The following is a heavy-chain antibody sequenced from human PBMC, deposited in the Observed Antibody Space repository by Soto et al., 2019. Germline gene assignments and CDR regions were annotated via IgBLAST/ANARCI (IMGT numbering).Heavy chain of an antibody. CDR2: IYPGDSDT. CDR1: GYSFTSYW. Sequence: GESLKISCKGSGYSFTSYWIGWVRQMPGKGLEWMGIIYPGDSDTRYSPSFQGQVTISADKSISTAYLQWSSLKASDTAMYYCAILVTIGNYYYYYGMDVWGQGTTVTV. J-gene: IGHJ6*02. CDR3: AILVTIGNYYYYYGMDV. V-gene: IGHV5-51*01. D-gene: IGHD3-3*01.